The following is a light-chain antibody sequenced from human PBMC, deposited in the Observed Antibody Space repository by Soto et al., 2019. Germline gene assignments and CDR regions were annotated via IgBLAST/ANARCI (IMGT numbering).Light chain of an antibody. CDR3: AAWDDSLNGNVV. J-gene: IGLJ2*01. CDR1: SSNLGAGYD. Sequence: QSVLTQPPSMSGAPGQRVTMSCTGSSSNLGAGYDVHWYQRLPGAAPKLLIYSNNQRPSGVPDRFSGSKSGTSASLAISGLQSEDEADYYCAAWDDSLNGNVVFGGGTKLTVL. V-gene: IGLV1-40*01. CDR2: SNN.